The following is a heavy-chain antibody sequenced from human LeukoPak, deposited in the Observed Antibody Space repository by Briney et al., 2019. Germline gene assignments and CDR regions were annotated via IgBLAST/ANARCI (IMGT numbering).Heavy chain of an antibody. CDR1: GGSLSGYY. V-gene: IGHV4-34*01. CDR3: ARGRYYDSSGYYSDY. J-gene: IGHJ4*02. Sequence: SETLSLTSAVYGGSLSGYYWGWVRQPPGTGLEWIGEINHSGSTHYTPSPKSRVTISVDTSKNQFSLKLSSVAAADTAVYYCARGRYYDSSGYYSDYWGQGTLVTVSS. CDR2: INHSGST. D-gene: IGHD3-22*01.